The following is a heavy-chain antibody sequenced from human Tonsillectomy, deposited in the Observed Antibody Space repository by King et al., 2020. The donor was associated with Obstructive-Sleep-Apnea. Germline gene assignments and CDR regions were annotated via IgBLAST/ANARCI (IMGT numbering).Heavy chain of an antibody. CDR3: AGGRYYDFWSGYYNYYYGMDV. Sequence: VQLVESGGGVVQPGRSLRLSCAASGFTFSSYAMHWVRQAPGKGLEWVAVISYDGSNKYYADSVKGRFTISRDNSKNTLYLQMNSLRAEDTAVYYCAGGRYYDFWSGYYNYYYGMDVWGQGTTVTVSS. CDR1: GFTFSSYA. CDR2: ISYDGSNK. D-gene: IGHD3-3*01. J-gene: IGHJ6*02. V-gene: IGHV3-30*04.